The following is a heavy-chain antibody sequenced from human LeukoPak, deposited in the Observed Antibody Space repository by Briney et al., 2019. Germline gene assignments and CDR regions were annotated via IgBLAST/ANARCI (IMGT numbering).Heavy chain of an antibody. D-gene: IGHD2/OR15-2a*01. CDR3: TSFFETN. J-gene: IGHJ4*02. Sequence: PGGSLRLSCAASRFIFTNYWIHWVRQAPGKGLVWVSHVNNDGSATSYADSVKGRFTISRDSAKNTVYLHMNSLRVEHTAVYYCTSFFETNWGQGTLVTVSS. V-gene: IGHV3-74*01. CDR1: RFIFTNYW. CDR2: VNNDGSAT.